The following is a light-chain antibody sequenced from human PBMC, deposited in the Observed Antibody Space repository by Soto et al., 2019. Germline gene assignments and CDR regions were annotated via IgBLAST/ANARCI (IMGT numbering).Light chain of an antibody. J-gene: IGKJ4*01. CDR2: DVS. Sequence: DIQMTQSPSSLSASVGDRVTITCQASQDISNYLNWYQQKPGKAPKILIYDVSVLEAGVPSRFSGRVSRIHFTLTLSTLQTDDAATYYCQQLYDLPLTFAGGTKVQIK. CDR3: QQLYDLPLT. V-gene: IGKV1-33*01. CDR1: QDISNY.